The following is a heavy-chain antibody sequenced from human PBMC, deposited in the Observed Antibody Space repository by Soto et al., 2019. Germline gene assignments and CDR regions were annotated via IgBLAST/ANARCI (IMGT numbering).Heavy chain of an antibody. Sequence: PGGSLRLSCAASGFTFSSYWMSWVRQAPGKGLEWVANIKQDGSEKYYVGSVKGRFTISRDNAKNSLYLQMNSLRAEDTAVYYCARDKDGYSSGWYTGYMDVWGKGTTVTVSS. V-gene: IGHV3-7*01. CDR1: GFTFSSYW. D-gene: IGHD6-19*01. CDR2: IKQDGSEK. CDR3: ARDKDGYSSGWYTGYMDV. J-gene: IGHJ6*03.